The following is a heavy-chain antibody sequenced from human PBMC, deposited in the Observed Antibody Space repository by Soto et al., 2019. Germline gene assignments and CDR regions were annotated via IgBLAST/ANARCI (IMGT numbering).Heavy chain of an antibody. V-gene: IGHV3-11*01. D-gene: IGHD1-1*01. J-gene: IGHJ3*02. Sequence: QLQLVESGGGLVKAGGSLRLSCAASGFTFSDYYMNWIRQPPGKGLEWVSFISGGGGTKSYAESVKGRFAISRDNAKNFQYLHMNSLRAENTAVYYCARDVPMSTTIVLETFDMWGQGTVVSVSS. CDR3: ARDVPMSTTIVLETFDM. CDR1: GFTFSDYY. CDR2: ISGGGGTK.